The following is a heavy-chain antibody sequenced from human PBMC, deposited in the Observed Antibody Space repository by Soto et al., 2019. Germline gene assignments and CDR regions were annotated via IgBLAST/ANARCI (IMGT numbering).Heavy chain of an antibody. J-gene: IGHJ3*02. Sequence: QLQLQESGPGLMKPSETLSLTCAVSGGSISSSTNYWGWIRLPPGKGLEWIGSISYRGTTHYNPSLNMRVTVSADTSKIQFSLNLTSVTAADTAMYYCARHDDRHNFRNGFDIWGQGTMVTVSS. CDR2: ISYRGTT. CDR1: GGSISSSTNY. CDR3: ARHDDRHNFRNGFDI. D-gene: IGHD3-22*01. V-gene: IGHV4-39*01.